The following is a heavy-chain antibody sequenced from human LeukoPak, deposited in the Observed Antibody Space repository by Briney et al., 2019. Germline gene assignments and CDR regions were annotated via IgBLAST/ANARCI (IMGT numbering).Heavy chain of an antibody. CDR3: ARCVADYYFVY. CDR1: GFTFSYYY. D-gene: IGHD2-15*01. J-gene: IGHJ4*02. V-gene: IGHV3-11*01. Sequence: GGSLRLSCPASGFTFSYYYMSWLRQAPGKGLEGVSYISSSGSTIYYADSVKGRFTISRDNAKNTLYLQMNSLRAEDTAVYYCARCVADYYFVYWGQGTLVTVSS. CDR2: ISSSGSTI.